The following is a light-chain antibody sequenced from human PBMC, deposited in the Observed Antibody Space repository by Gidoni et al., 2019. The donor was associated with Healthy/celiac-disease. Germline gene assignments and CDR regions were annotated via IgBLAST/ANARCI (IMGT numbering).Light chain of an antibody. CDR2: DAS. CDR1: QRVSSY. CDR3: QQRSNWHPIT. Sequence: VLAQSPATLSLSPGERATLSCRASQRVSSYLAWYQQKPGQAPRLLIYDASNRATGIPARFSGSGSGTDFTLTISSLEPEDFAVYYCQQRSNWHPITFGQXTRLEIK. J-gene: IGKJ5*01. V-gene: IGKV3-11*01.